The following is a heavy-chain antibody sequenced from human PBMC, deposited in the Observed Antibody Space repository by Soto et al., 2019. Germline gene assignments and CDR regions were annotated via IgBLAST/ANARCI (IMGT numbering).Heavy chain of an antibody. CDR3: ASGGQGGNSPGYDY. J-gene: IGHJ4*02. D-gene: IGHD2-21*02. V-gene: IGHV3-21*01. CDR1: GFIFSSYS. Sequence: PGGSLRLSCAASGFIFSSYSMHWVRQAPGKGLEWVPFISSSSSYIYYADSVKGRFTISRDNAKNSLFLQMNSLRAEDTAVYYCASGGQGGNSPGYDYWGLGTLVTVSS. CDR2: ISSSSSYI.